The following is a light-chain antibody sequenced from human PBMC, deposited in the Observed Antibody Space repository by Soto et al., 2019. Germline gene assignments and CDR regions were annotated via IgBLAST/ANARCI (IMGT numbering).Light chain of an antibody. CDR3: SSYSRSSTLVL. V-gene: IGLV2-14*01. J-gene: IGLJ2*01. Sequence: QSVLTQPASVSGSPGQSITISCSGTSSDVGAYKFVSWYQQHPGKAPKLMIYEISNRPSGVSSRFSGSKSGNTASLTISGLQAEDEADYYCSSYSRSSTLVLFGGGTKLTVL. CDR1: SSDVGAYKF. CDR2: EIS.